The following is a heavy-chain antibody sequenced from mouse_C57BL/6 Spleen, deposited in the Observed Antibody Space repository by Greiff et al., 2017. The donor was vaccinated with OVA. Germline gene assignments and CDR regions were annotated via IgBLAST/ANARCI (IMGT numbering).Heavy chain of an antibody. D-gene: IGHD2-4*01. J-gene: IGHJ2*01. V-gene: IGHV3-6*01. CDR1: GYSITSGYY. CDR3: ASYDYDPYYFDY. CDR2: ISYDGSN. Sequence: VQLQQSGPGLVKPSQSLSLTCSVTGYSITSGYYWNWIRQFPGNKLEWMGYISYDGSNNYNPSLKNRISITRDTSKDQFFLKLNSVTTEDTATYYCASYDYDPYYFDYWGQGTTLTVSS.